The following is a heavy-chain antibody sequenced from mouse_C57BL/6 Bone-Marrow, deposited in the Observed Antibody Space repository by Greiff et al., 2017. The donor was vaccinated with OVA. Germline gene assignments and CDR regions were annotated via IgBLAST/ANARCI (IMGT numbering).Heavy chain of an antibody. Sequence: QVQLQQPGAELVKPGASVKMSCKASGYTFTSYWITWVKQRPGQGLEWIGAIYPGSGSTTYNEKFKGKATLTVDKSSSTAYMLLSSLTSEDSAVYFCASYCEESRDYWGQGTTLTVSA. CDR1: GYTFTSYW. J-gene: IGHJ2*01. V-gene: IGHV1-55*01. CDR2: IYPGSGST. CDR3: ASYCEESRDY.